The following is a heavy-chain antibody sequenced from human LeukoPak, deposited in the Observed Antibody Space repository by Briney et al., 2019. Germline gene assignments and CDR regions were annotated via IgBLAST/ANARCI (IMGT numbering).Heavy chain of an antibody. V-gene: IGHV4-4*07. CDR2: IYTSGST. D-gene: IGHD6-13*01. Sequence: SETLSLTCTVSGGSISSYYWSWIGQPAGKGLEWIGRIYTSGSTNYNPSLKSRVTMSVDTSKNQFSLKLSSVTAADTAVYYCARDQAQQQRTYYYYGMDVWGQGTTVTVSS. J-gene: IGHJ6*02. CDR3: ARDQAQQQRTYYYYGMDV. CDR1: GGSISSYY.